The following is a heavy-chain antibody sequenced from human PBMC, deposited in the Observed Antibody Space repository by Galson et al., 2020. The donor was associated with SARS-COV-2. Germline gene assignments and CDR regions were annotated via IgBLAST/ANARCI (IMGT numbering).Heavy chain of an antibody. V-gene: IGHV3-23*01. J-gene: IGHJ6*02. CDR1: GFTFSSYA. D-gene: IGHD3-9*01. Sequence: GESLKISCAASGFTFSSYAMSWVRQAPGKGLEWVSAISGSGGSTYYADSVKGRFTISRDNSKNTLYLQMNSLRAEDTAVYYCAKDSLRYCDWLGPYYYYGMDVWGQGTTVTVSS. CDR3: AKDSLRYCDWLGPYYYYGMDV. CDR2: ISGSGGST.